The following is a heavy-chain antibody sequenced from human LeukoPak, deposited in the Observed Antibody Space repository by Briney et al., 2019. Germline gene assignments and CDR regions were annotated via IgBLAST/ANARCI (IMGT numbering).Heavy chain of an antibody. V-gene: IGHV3-9*01. Sequence: GRSLRLSCAASGFTFDDYAMHWVRQAPGKGLEWVSGISWNSGSIGYADSVKGRFTISRDNAKNSLYLQMNSLRAEDTALYYCAKDTERGAAGFDYWGQGTLSPSPQ. CDR3: AKDTERGAAGFDY. D-gene: IGHD6-13*01. CDR2: ISWNSGSI. J-gene: IGHJ4*02. CDR1: GFTFDDYA.